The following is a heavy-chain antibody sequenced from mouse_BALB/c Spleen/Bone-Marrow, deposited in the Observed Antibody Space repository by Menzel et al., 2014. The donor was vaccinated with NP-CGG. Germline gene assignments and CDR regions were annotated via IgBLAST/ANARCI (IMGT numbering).Heavy chain of an antibody. CDR3: ARPGYYGYQDV. J-gene: IGHJ1*01. CDR2: INPESSTI. D-gene: IGHD1-2*01. Sequence: EVKLMESGGGLVQPGGSLKLSCAASGFDFSRYWMTWVRQAPGKGLEWIGEINPESSTINYTPSLKDKFIISRDNAKNALYLQMSKVRSEDTALYYCARPGYYGYQDVWGAGTTVTVSS. CDR1: GFDFSRYW. V-gene: IGHV4-1*02.